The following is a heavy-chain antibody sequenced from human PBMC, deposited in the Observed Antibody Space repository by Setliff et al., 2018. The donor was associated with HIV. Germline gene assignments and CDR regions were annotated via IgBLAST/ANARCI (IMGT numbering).Heavy chain of an antibody. CDR3: ALDPGYRRDY. CDR2: IYYSGRT. Sequence: SETLSLTCTVSGGSISSSSYYWGWIRQPPGKGLEWIGSIYYSGRTYYNPSLKSRVTILVDSSRNQFSLRLSSVTAADTAVYYCALDPGYRRDYWGQGTLVTVSS. CDR1: GGSISSSSYY. V-gene: IGHV4-39*07. J-gene: IGHJ4*02. D-gene: IGHD5-12*01.